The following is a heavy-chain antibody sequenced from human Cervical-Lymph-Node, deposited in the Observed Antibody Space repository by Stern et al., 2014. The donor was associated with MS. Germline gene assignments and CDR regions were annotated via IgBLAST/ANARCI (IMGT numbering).Heavy chain of an antibody. D-gene: IGHD3-10*01. CDR2: ICWDGGSI. CDR1: GFTFDDYG. Sequence: EVQLLESGGGLVQPGGSLRLSCAASGFTFDDYGMHWVREAPGTGLEGVSRICWDGGSIGYADSVKGRFTISRDNAKNSLYLQMNSLRAEDTALYYCAKDRIWFGEGYYSMDVWGQGTAVTVSS. CDR3: AKDRIWFGEGYYSMDV. V-gene: IGHV3-9*01. J-gene: IGHJ6*02.